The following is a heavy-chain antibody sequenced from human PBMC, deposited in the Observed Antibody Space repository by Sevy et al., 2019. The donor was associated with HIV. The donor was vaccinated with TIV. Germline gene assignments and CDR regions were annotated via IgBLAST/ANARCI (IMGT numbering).Heavy chain of an antibody. J-gene: IGHJ3*02. D-gene: IGHD1-20*01. V-gene: IGHV3-9*01. CDR1: GFTFDGYA. Sequence: GGSLRLSCAASGFTFDGYAMHWVRQAPGKGLEWVSGISWNSGRIGYADFVKGRFTLSRDNAKNSLYMQMNSLRAEDTALYYCASIRGMHDAFDIWGQGTLVTVSS. CDR3: ASIRGMHDAFDI. CDR2: ISWNSGRI.